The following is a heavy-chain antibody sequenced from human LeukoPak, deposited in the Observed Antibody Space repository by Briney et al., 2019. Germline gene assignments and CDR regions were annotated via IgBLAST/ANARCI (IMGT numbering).Heavy chain of an antibody. CDR3: ARDVYGAGYFDY. J-gene: IGHJ4*02. CDR2: IYSGGST. Sequence: QTGGSLRLSCSASGFTVSSNYMSWVRQAPGKGLEWVSVIYSGGSTYYADSVKGRFTISRDNSKNTLYLEMNSLRAEDTAVYYCARDVYGAGYFDYWGQGTLVTVSS. V-gene: IGHV3-53*01. D-gene: IGHD4/OR15-4a*01. CDR1: GFTVSSNY.